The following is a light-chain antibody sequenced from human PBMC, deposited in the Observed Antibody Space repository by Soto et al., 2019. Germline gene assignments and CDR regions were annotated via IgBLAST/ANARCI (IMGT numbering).Light chain of an antibody. V-gene: IGLV1-47*01. CDR2: RND. J-gene: IGLJ3*02. CDR1: RSNIGSNY. CDR3: ATWDDSLRNWV. Sequence: QSVLTQPPSASGTPGQRVAISCSGSRSNIGSNYIYWYQQVSGTAPRLLMSRNDERPSGVPDRFSGSKSDTSASLAISGLRSEDEADYYCATWDDSLRNWVFGGGTKVTVL.